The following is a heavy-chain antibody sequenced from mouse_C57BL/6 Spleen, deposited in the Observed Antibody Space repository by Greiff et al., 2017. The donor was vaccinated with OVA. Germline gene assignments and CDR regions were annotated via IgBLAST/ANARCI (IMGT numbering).Heavy chain of an antibody. CDR1: GYAFSSYW. Sequence: QVQLQQSGAELVKPGASVKISCKASGYAFSSYWMNWVKQRPGTGLEWIGQIYPGDGDTNYNGKFKGKATLTADKSSSTAYMQLSSLTSEDSAVYFCARLYGYDDGYFDYWGQGTTLTVSS. V-gene: IGHV1-80*01. CDR3: ARLYGYDDGYFDY. D-gene: IGHD2-2*01. J-gene: IGHJ2*01. CDR2: IYPGDGDT.